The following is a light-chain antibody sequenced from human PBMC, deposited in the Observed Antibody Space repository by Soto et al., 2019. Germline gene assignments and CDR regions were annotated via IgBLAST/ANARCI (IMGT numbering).Light chain of an antibody. CDR1: SSDVAFYNF. V-gene: IGLV2-14*01. CDR2: EVS. J-gene: IGLJ3*02. CDR3: SSFTNSSSFV. Sequence: HSALTQPASVSGSPGQSITISCTGTSSDVAFYNFVSWYQKHPGKAPKVMIFEVSNRPSGVSTRFSGSMSGNTASLTISGLQTEDEADYYCSSFTNSSSFVFGGGTKLTVL.